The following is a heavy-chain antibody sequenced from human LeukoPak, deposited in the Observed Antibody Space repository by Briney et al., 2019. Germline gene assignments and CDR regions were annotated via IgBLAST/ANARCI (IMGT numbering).Heavy chain of an antibody. CDR3: ANENDYLDF. CDR1: GFTFSSYG. Sequence: GRSLRLSCAASGFTFSSYGMTWVRQAPGKGLEWVSAISRNGDDRYYTDSVKGRFTVSRDTSKNTLYLEMNFVRVDDTAIYYCANENDYLDFWGQGVLVTVSS. V-gene: IGHV3-23*01. CDR2: ISRNGDDR. J-gene: IGHJ4*02.